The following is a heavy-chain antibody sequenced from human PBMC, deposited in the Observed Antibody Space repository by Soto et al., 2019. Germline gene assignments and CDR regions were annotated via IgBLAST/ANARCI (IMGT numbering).Heavy chain of an antibody. J-gene: IGHJ4*02. CDR2: ITGGGSTT. Sequence: EVHLLESGGGLVQPGGSLRLSCAASGFTSYNYAMTWVRQAPGKGLEWVSSITGGGSTTYYADSVKGRFTMSRDDSKNMLYLQRNTLRAEDTAVYYCAKPGGGQGGGWHFDYWGQGTLVTVSS. CDR3: AKPGGGQGGGWHFDY. CDR1: GFTSYNYA. V-gene: IGHV3-23*01. D-gene: IGHD6-19*01.